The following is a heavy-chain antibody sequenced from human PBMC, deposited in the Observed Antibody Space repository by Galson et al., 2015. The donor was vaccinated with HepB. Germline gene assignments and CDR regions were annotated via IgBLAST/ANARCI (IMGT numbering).Heavy chain of an antibody. D-gene: IGHD6-19*01. CDR3: ARDGSGWYEGWFDP. J-gene: IGHJ5*02. CDR2: IYNTGGT. V-gene: IGHV4-39*07. Sequence: TLSLTCTVSGGSITSDSYYWGWIRQPPGKGLEWIGSIYNTGGTYYSPSLKSRVTISVDTSKNQFSLRLTSVTAADTAVYYCARDGSGWYEGWFDPWGQGTLVTVSS. CDR1: GGSITSDSYY.